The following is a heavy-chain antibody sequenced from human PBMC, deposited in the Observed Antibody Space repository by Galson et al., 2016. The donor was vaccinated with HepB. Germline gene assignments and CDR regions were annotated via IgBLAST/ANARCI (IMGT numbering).Heavy chain of an antibody. CDR3: ARLNLGGGSVNYEDGP. J-gene: IGHJ5*02. CDR1: GYRFTTFW. D-gene: IGHD1-7*01. CDR2: IDPSDSQT. V-gene: IGHV5-10-1*01. Sequence: QSGAEVKKPGESLRISCKASGYRFTTFWISWVRQMPGKGLEWMGRIDPSDSQTKYNPTFQGDVTFSVDKSITTAYLQWSSVKASDSGIYYCARLNLGGGSVNYEDGPWGQGTLVTVSS.